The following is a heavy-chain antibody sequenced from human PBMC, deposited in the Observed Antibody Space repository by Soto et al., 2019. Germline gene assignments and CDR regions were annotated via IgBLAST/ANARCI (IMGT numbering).Heavy chain of an antibody. Sequence: QMQLQESGPGLVKPSETLSRTCDLPSASISSEQWWSWVRQPPGKGLEWIGDIHHTGSNNNNPARKSRDTAAGDKSKHQCSLNRDAVAAADTAVDEGARSVGWYAVDQWGQGTLVTVSS. J-gene: IGHJ4*02. V-gene: IGHV4-4*02. D-gene: IGHD6-19*01. CDR1: SASISSEQW. CDR2: IHHTGSN. CDR3: ARSVGWYAVDQ.